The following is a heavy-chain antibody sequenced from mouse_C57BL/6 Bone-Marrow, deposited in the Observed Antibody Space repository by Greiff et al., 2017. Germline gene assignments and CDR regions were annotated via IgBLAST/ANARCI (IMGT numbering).Heavy chain of an antibody. Sequence: QVQLKQSGPGLVQPSQSLSITCTVSGFSLTSYGVHWVRQSPGKGLEWLGVIWSGGSTDYNAAFISRLSISKDNSKSQVFFKMNSLQADDTAIYYCARDFYDYEFAYWGQGTLVTVSA. J-gene: IGHJ3*01. CDR1: GFSLTSYG. V-gene: IGHV2-2*01. D-gene: IGHD2-4*01. CDR3: ARDFYDYEFAY. CDR2: IWSGGST.